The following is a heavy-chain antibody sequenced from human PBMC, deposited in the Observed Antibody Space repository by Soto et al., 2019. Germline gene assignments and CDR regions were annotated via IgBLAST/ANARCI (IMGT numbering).Heavy chain of an antibody. CDR2: VFHSGIT. Sequence: QVQLQESGPGLVKPSETLSLTCTISGGSIGSYYWSWIRQPPRKGLEWIGYVFHSGITGYNPSLKSRVTISVDASKNLFTLKLSSVTAADAAVYYCARDQNGSPYFDYWGQGTLVTVSS. CDR1: GGSIGSYY. CDR3: ARDQNGSPYFDY. D-gene: IGHD1-26*01. J-gene: IGHJ4*02. V-gene: IGHV4-59*01.